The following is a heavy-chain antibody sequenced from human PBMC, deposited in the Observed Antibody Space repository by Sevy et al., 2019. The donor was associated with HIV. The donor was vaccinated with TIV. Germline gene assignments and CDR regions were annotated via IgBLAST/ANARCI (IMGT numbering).Heavy chain of an antibody. CDR2: IIPIFGTA. CDR3: ARSVRRGSGSYPQHPWEGVY. J-gene: IGHJ4*02. V-gene: IGHV1-69*13. Sequence: ASVKVSCKASGGTFSSYAISWVRQAPGQGLEWMGGIIPIFGTANYAQKFQGRVTITADESTSTAYMELSSLRSEDTAVYYCARSVRRGSGSYPQHPWEGVYWGQGTLVTVSS. CDR1: GGTFSSYA. D-gene: IGHD3-10*01.